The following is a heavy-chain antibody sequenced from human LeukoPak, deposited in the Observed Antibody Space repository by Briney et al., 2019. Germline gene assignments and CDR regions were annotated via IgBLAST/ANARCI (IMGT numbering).Heavy chain of an antibody. V-gene: IGHV3-23*01. D-gene: IGHD6-19*01. J-gene: IGHJ3*02. CDR2: ISGSGSIS. CDR3: ARVLAVAGTYAFDI. Sequence: GGSLRLSCTASGFTFTNYAMNWVRQAPGKGLEWVSTISGSGSISYYADSVKGRFTISRDDSKNSLYLQMNSLRAEDTAVYYCARVLAVAGTYAFDIWGQGTMVTVSS. CDR1: GFTFTNYA.